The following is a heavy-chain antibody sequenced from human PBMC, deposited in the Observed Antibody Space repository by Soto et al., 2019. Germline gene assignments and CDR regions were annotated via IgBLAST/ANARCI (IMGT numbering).Heavy chain of an antibody. J-gene: IGHJ4*02. CDR2: ISYDGSNK. CDR3: ASYKLALFGEVTKSFDY. Sequence: PGGSLRLSWAASGFTFSSYAMHWVRQAPGKGLEWVAVISYDGSNKYYADSVKGRFTISRDNSKNTLYLQMNSLRAEDTAVYYYASYKLALFGEVTKSFDYWGQGPLVTVFS. D-gene: IGHD3-3*01. V-gene: IGHV3-30-3*01. CDR1: GFTFSSYA.